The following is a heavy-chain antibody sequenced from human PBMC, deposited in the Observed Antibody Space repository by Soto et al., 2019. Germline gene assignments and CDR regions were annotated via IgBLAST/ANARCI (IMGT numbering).Heavy chain of an antibody. D-gene: IGHD1-7*01. Sequence: QVQLVQSGAEVKEPGSSVRVSCKASGGTFDNFIMNWVRQTPGQGLEWMRGIVPMLGTPTYAEKFKGRVTISATGSTSTMYMEVTSLRSEDTAIYYCARNGTYRSSLSQYSGMDVWGQGTTVTVSS. V-gene: IGHV1-69*01. J-gene: IGHJ6*02. CDR1: GGTFDNFI. CDR3: ARNGTYRSSLSQYSGMDV. CDR2: IVPMLGTP.